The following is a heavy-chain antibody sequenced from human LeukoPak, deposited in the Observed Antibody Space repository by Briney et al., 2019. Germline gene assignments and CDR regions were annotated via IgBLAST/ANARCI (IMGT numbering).Heavy chain of an antibody. CDR2: ISGSGGST. CDR1: GFTFSSYA. CDR3: AKDKYSSGWYGRDYYYGMDV. D-gene: IGHD6-19*01. V-gene: IGHV3-23*01. J-gene: IGHJ6*02. Sequence: GGSLRLSCAASGFTFSSYAMSWVRQAPGKGLEWVSTISGSGGSTYYADSVKGRFTISRDNSKNTLYLQMNSLRAEDTAVYYCAKDKYSSGWYGRDYYYGMDVWGQGTTVTVSS.